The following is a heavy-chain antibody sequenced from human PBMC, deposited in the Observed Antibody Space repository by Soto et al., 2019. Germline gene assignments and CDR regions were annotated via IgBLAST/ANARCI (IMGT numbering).Heavy chain of an antibody. Sequence: PXGSLRLSCAASGFTFSSYGMHWVRQAPGKGLEWVAVISYDGSNKYYADSVKGRFTISRDNSKNTLYLQMNSLRAEDTAVYYCAKAPDTIFWGQGTLVTVSS. V-gene: IGHV3-30*18. CDR2: ISYDGSNK. CDR3: AKAPDTIF. CDR1: GFTFSSYG. J-gene: IGHJ4*02. D-gene: IGHD3-3*01.